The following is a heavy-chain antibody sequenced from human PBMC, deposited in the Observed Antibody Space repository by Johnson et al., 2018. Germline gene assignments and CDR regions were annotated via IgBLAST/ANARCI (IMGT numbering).Heavy chain of an antibody. CDR1: GFTFNWYW. CDR2: TRDKSNSYTT. J-gene: IGHJ1*01. V-gene: IGHV3-72*01. Sequence: VQLQQSGGGLVQSGGSLRISCAASGFTFNWYWMHWVRQAPGKGLEWVGRTRDKSNSYTTEYAASVKGRFTISRDDSKNSLYLQMNSLKTEDTAVYYCVSASGITYPYFQHWGQGTLVTVS. D-gene: IGHD3-10*01. CDR3: VSASGITYPYFQH.